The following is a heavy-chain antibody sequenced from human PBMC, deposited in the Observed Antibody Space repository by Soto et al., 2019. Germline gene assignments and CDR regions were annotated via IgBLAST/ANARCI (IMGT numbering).Heavy chain of an antibody. D-gene: IGHD3-16*01. J-gene: IGHJ4*02. CDR2: IGTAGDT. CDR1: GFTFSSYD. Sequence: EVQLVESGGDLVQPGGSLRLSCAASGFTFSSYDFHWGRQATGKGLEWVSGIGTAGDTYYAGSVKGRFIMSRENAKNSLYLQMNSLRAGDTAVYYCTRGADGFDYWGQGTLVTVSS. CDR3: TRGADGFDY. V-gene: IGHV3-13*01.